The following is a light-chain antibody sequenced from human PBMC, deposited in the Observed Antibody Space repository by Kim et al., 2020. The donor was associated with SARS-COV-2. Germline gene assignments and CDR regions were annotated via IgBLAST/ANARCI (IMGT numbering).Light chain of an antibody. J-gene: IGLJ3*02. CDR2: DVT. Sequence: GQSTTIPCTGTSSAVGANDYVSWFQQHPGRAPKFVIFDVTERPAGVSSRFSGSKSGNTASLTISGLQAEDEADYYCVSFTTIDTWVFGGGTQLTVL. V-gene: IGLV2-14*03. CDR1: SSAVGANDY. CDR3: VSFTTIDTWV.